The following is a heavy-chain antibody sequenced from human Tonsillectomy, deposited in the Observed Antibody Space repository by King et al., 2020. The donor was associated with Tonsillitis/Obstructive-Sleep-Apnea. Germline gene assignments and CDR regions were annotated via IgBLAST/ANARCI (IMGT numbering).Heavy chain of an antibody. CDR2: IYWDDDK. V-gene: IGHV2-5*02. CDR1: GLSLSTSGVG. CDR3: AHSPEYDFWSGFPKDWFDP. Sequence: TLKESGPTLVKPTQTLTLTCTFSGLSLSTSGVGVGWIRQPPGKALEWLAVIYWDDDKRYSPSLKSRLTITKDTSKNQVVLTMTNMDPVDTATYYCAHSPEYDFWSGFPKDWFDPWGQGTLVTVSS. D-gene: IGHD3-3*01. J-gene: IGHJ5*02.